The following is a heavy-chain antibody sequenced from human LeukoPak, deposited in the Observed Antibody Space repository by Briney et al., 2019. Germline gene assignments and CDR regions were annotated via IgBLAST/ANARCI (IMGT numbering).Heavy chain of an antibody. Sequence: GGSLRLSCAASGFTFSSYDMHWVRQATGKGLEWVSAIGTAGDTYYPGSVKGRFTISRENAKNSLYLQMNSLRAGDTAVYYCAKDSIYDYGDYEFDYWGQGTLVTVSP. V-gene: IGHV3-13*01. CDR1: GFTFSSYD. CDR2: IGTAGDT. CDR3: AKDSIYDYGDYEFDY. J-gene: IGHJ4*02. D-gene: IGHD4-17*01.